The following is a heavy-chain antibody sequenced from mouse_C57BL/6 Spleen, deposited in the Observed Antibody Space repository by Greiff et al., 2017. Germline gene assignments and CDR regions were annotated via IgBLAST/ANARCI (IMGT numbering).Heavy chain of an antibody. CDR1: GYTFTDYD. CDR2: IDPETGGT. J-gene: IGHJ4*01. D-gene: IGHD1-1*01. CDR3: TRSHDGSSYAMDY. Sequence: QVQLQQSGAELVRPGASVTLSCKASGYTFTDYDMHWVKQTPVHGLEWIGAIDPETGGTAYNQKFKGTAILTADKSSSTAYMELRSRTSEDSAVYYCTRSHDGSSYAMDYWGQGTSVTVSS. V-gene: IGHV1-15*01.